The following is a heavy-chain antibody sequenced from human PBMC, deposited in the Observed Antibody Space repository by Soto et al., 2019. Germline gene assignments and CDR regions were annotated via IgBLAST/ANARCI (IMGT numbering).Heavy chain of an antibody. CDR3: AKDPEVVVTAPDY. J-gene: IGHJ4*02. CDR1: GFTFRWFG. D-gene: IGHD2-21*02. Sequence: GGSLRLSCAGSGFTFRWFGMNWVRQAPGKGLEWVSAISGSGGSTYYVDSVKGRFTISRDNSRNTLYLQMNSLRAEDTAVYYCAKDPEVVVTAPDYWGQGTLVTVSS. V-gene: IGHV3-23*01. CDR2: ISGSGGST.